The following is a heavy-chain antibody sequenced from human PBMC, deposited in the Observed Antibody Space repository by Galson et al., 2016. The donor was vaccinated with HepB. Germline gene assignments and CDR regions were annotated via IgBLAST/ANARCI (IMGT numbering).Heavy chain of an antibody. CDR3: ATEDWYRFDS. D-gene: IGHD3-9*01. J-gene: IGHJ4*02. CDR2: IFGDGSST. CDR1: GFPFRSYY. Sequence: SLRLSCAASGFPFRSYYMSWIRQAPGKGLEWVAFIFGDGSSTFYSDSVKGRFTVSRDNAKNSLYLQMNSLRAEDTAVYYCATEDWYRFDSWGQGTLVTVSS. V-gene: IGHV3-11*04.